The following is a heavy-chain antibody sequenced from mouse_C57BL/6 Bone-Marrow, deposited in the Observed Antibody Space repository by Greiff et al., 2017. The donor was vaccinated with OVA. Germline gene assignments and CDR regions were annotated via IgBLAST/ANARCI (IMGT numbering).Heavy chain of an antibody. V-gene: IGHV1-69*01. J-gene: IGHJ4*01. CDR1: VYTFTSYW. CDR2: IDPSVSYT. D-gene: IGHD2-2*01. Sequence: QVQLQQPGAELVMPGASVQLSCKASVYTFTSYWLHWVKQRPGQGLAWIGEIDPSVSYTNSTQQFKGKSTLTVDKSSSTAYMQLSSLTSEDSAVYYCASKVYYGSTGYAMDYWGQGTSVTVSS. CDR3: ASKVYYGSTGYAMDY.